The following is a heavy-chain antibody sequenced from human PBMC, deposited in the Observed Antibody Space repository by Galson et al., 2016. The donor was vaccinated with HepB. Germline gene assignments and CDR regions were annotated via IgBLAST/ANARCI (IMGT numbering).Heavy chain of an antibody. CDR1: GFTFSSYA. J-gene: IGHJ4*02. CDR2: ISYDGSNK. Sequence: SLRLSCAASGFTFSSYAMHWVRQAPGKGLEWVAVISYDGSNKYNEDSVKGRFTISRDNSKNTLYLQMNSLRAEDTAVYYCARVEVDTAMDYYFDYWGQGTLVTVSS. D-gene: IGHD5-18*01. V-gene: IGHV3-30*04. CDR3: ARVEVDTAMDYYFDY.